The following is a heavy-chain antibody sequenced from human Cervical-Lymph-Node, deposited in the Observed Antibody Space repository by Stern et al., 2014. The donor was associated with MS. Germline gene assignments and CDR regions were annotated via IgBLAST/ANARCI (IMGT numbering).Heavy chain of an antibody. CDR3: ARDEIGQTTTHYYYYGMDV. V-gene: IGHV1-69*12. CDR2: IIPIFGAE. CDR1: GGTFSSQA. J-gene: IGHJ6*02. Sequence: VQLVESGAEVKKPGSSVKVSCKASGGTFSSQALSWVRQAPGQGLEWLGGIIPIFGAEHYEQKFQGRVTITADESTSTVYMELRGLRSDDTAVYYCARDEIGQTTTHYYYYGMDVWGQGTTVTVSS. D-gene: IGHD1-1*01.